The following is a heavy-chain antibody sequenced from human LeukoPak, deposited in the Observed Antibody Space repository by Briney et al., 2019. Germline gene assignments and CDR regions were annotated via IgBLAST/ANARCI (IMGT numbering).Heavy chain of an antibody. D-gene: IGHD3-9*01. CDR2: IYTSGST. CDR3: ARTRGEYYDISTGYYQPPAPYYFDY. V-gene: IGHV4-4*07. CDR1: GDSISNYY. Sequence: KSSETLSLTCIVSGDSISNYYWSWIRQPAGKGLEWIGRIYTSGSTNYNPSLKSRVTMSVDTSKNQFSLKLSSVTAADTAVYYCARTRGEYYDISTGYYQPPAPYYFDYWGQGTLVTVSS. J-gene: IGHJ4*02.